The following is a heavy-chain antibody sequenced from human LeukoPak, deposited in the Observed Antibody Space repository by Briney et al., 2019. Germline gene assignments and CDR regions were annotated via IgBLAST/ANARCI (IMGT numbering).Heavy chain of an antibody. CDR2: IKQDGSEK. J-gene: IGHJ4*02. CDR1: GFTFSTYW. CDR3: ARGTGIAVADFDY. D-gene: IGHD6-19*01. Sequence: GGSLRLSCAASGFTFSTYWMSWVRQAPGKGLEWVANIKQDGSEKYYVDSVKGRFTISRDNAKNSLYLQMNSLRAEDTAVYYCARGTGIAVADFDYWGQGTLVTVSS. V-gene: IGHV3-7*01.